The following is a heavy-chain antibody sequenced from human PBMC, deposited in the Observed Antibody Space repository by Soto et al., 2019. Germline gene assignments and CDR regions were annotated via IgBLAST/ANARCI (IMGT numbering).Heavy chain of an antibody. V-gene: IGHV4-61*08. D-gene: IGHD3-9*01. CDR2: ISYSGST. CDR3: ARERARRYLYYAMDV. CDR1: GGSMSRGDYY. J-gene: IGHJ6*02. Sequence: SETLSLTCTVSGGSMSRGDYYWSWIRQPPGKGLEWIGYISYSGSTNYNPSLKSRVTISVDTSKNQFSLKLNSVTAADTAVYYCARERARRYLYYAMDVWGQGTTVTVSS.